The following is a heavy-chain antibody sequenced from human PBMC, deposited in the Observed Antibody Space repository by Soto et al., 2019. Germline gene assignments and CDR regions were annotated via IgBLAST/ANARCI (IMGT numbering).Heavy chain of an antibody. CDR3: TLGSWSAETFDI. Sequence: QVQLVQSGAAVKKPGSSVKVSCKASGGTFSTYTIIWVRQAPGQGLEWMGRILPMLDITNSAQRFQGRVTITADKSTSTAYLELGSLRSEDTAVYYCTLGSWSAETFDIWGRGTMGTVSS. D-gene: IGHD6-13*01. V-gene: IGHV1-69*02. CDR2: ILPMLDIT. CDR1: GGTFSTYT. J-gene: IGHJ3*02.